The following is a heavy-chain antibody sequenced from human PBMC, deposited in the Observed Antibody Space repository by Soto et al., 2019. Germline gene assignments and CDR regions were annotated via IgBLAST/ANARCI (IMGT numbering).Heavy chain of an antibody. D-gene: IGHD2-2*01. Sequence: PGGSLRLSCAASGITFSNAWMTWVRQAPGKGLEWVGRIKSITDGGTTDYAAPVKGRFTISRDDSKDTLYLQMNNLRTEDTAVYHCTXDSADIVVVPATFGMDVWGQGTTVTVSS. CDR1: GITFSNAW. V-gene: IGHV3-15*01. CDR3: TXDSADIVVVPATFGMDV. J-gene: IGHJ6*02. CDR2: IKSITDGGTT.